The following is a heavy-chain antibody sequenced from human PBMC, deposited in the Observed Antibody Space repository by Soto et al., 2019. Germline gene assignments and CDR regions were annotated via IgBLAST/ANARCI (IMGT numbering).Heavy chain of an antibody. V-gene: IGHV4-59*08. D-gene: IGHD3-10*01. J-gene: IGHJ6*02. CDR2: IYDGGST. CDR1: GGSFSPNY. CDR3: VRQGIGALHGLVDV. Sequence: SETLSLTCPVSGGSFSPNYWSWIRQPPGKGLEWIGYIYDGGSTGYNPSLQSRVSISLDTSTNQLSLKLSSVTAADTAVYYCVRQGIGALHGLVDVWGQGTTVTVSS.